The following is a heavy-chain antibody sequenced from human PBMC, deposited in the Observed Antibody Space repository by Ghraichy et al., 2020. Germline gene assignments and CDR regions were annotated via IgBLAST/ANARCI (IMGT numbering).Heavy chain of an antibody. V-gene: IGHV1-46*01. D-gene: IGHD3-22*01. CDR2: INPSGGST. CDR1: GYTFISYY. J-gene: IGHJ1*01. Sequence: ASVKVSCKASGYTFISYYMHWVRQAPGQGLEWMGVINPSGGSTSYAQKFQGRVTMTRDTSTSTVYMELSSLRSEDTAVYYCARAEYYYDSRGLFQHWGQGTLVTVSS. CDR3: ARAEYYYDSRGLFQH.